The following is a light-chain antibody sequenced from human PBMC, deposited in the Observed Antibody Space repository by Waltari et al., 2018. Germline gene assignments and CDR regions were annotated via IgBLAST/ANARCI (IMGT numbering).Light chain of an antibody. CDR3: MQALQTPYT. CDR2: LGS. J-gene: IGKJ2*01. V-gene: IGKV2-28*01. CDR1: QRLLHSNGYNY. Sequence: DIVMTQSPLSLPFTPGEPASISCRSSQRLLHSNGYNYLDWYLQKPGQAQQLLIYLGSNRATGVPDRFSGSGSGTDFTLKISRVEAEDVGVYYCMQALQTPYTFGQGTKLEIK.